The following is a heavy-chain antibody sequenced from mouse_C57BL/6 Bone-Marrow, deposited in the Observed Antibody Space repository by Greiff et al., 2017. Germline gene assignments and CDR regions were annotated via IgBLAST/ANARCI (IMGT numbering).Heavy chain of an antibody. J-gene: IGHJ3*01. CDR1: GYTFTDYY. Sequence: VQLQQSGPVLVKPGASVKMSCKASGYTFTDYYMNWVKQSHGKSLEWIGVIKPYNGGTSYNQKFKGKATLTVDKSSSTAYMELNSLTSEASAVYYCARDQAWVAYWGQGTLVTVSA. CDR3: ARDQAWVAY. V-gene: IGHV1-19*01. CDR2: IKPYNGGT.